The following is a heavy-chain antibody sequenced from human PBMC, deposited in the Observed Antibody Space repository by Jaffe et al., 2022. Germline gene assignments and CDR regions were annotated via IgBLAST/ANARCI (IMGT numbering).Heavy chain of an antibody. J-gene: IGHJ5*02. D-gene: IGHD3-10*01. Sequence: QVQLVESGGGVVQPGGSLRLSCAASGFTFSSYGMHWVRQAPGKGLEWVAFIRYDGSNKYYADSVKGRFTISRDNSKNTLYLQMNSLRAEDTAVYYCAKSDYGSGSYTFDPWGQGTLVTVSS. CDR2: IRYDGSNK. V-gene: IGHV3-30*02. CDR1: GFTFSSYG. CDR3: AKSDYGSGSYTFDP.